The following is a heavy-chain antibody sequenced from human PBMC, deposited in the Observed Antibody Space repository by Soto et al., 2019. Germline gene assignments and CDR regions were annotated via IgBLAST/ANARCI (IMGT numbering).Heavy chain of an antibody. V-gene: IGHV6-1*01. J-gene: IGHJ4*01. D-gene: IGHD1-26*01. CDR3: ARGEQYSGRIFDY. CDR2: TYYRSKWYY. Sequence: QTLSLTCAITGDSVSSNSAGWSWVRQSPSRGLEWLGRTYYRSKWYYEYAVSVRGRITINPDTSKNQYSLQLNSVTPEDTAVYFCARGEQYSGRIFDYWGQGTLVTVSS. CDR1: GDSVSSNSAG.